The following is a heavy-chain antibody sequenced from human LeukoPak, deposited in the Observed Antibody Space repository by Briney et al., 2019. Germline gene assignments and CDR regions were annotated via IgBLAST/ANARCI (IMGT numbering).Heavy chain of an antibody. CDR3: ARGSWEVRFDF. D-gene: IGHD1-26*01. J-gene: IGHJ4*02. CDR1: GGSFSGYY. Sequence: SETLSLTCAVYGGSFSGYYWSWIRQPPGKGLEWIGEINQSGSTNYNPSLKSRVTLSADMSKNQFSLKLSSVTAADTAVYYCARGSWEVRFDFWGQGPLVTVSS. CDR2: INQSGST. V-gene: IGHV4-34*01.